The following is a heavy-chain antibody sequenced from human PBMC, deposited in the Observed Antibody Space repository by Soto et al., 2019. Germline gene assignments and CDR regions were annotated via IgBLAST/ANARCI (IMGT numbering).Heavy chain of an antibody. CDR1: GFTFGDYA. CDR3: SRAAVAGTFDY. CDR2: IRSRAYGGTT. V-gene: IGHV3-49*03. J-gene: IGHJ4*02. Sequence: EVQLVESGGGLEQPGRSLRLSCTASGFTFGDYAMSWFRQAPGKGLEWVGFIRSRAYGGTTEYAASVKGRFTISRDDYKSIAYLQMNNLKTDATAVYYCSRAAVAGTFDYWGQGTLVTVSS. D-gene: IGHD6-19*01.